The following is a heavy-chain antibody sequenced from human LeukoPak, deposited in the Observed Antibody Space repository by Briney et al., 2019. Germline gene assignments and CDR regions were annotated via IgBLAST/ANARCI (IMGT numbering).Heavy chain of an antibody. CDR3: ARTQDFKGRYYDFWSTYYTYFDY. D-gene: IGHD3-3*01. CDR2: INPSGGST. Sequence: GASVKVSCKASGYTFTAYYMHWVRQAPGQGLEWMGIINPSGGSTTYAQKFQGRVAMTRDTSTSTVYMEVSSLRSEDTAVYYCARTQDFKGRYYDFWSTYYTYFDYWGQGTLVTVSS. CDR1: GYTFTAYY. J-gene: IGHJ4*02. V-gene: IGHV1-46*01.